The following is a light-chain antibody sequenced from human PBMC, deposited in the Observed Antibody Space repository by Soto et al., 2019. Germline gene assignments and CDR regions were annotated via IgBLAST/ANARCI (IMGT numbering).Light chain of an antibody. Sequence: EILLTQSPGTLSWSPGERATLSCRASQSVSSNLAWYQVKPGQAPRLLIYDASSRASGVPARFSGSGSGTEFTLTISSLQPDDFATYYCQQYNSYRTLGQGTKVDIK. V-gene: IGKV3D-15*01. CDR2: DAS. J-gene: IGKJ1*01. CDR3: QQYNSYRT. CDR1: QSVSSN.